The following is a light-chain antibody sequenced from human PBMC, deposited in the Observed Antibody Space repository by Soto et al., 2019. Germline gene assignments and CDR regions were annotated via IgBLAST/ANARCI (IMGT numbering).Light chain of an antibody. CDR1: QSVSSN. Sequence: EIVMTQSPATLSVSPGKRATLSCRASQSVSSNLAWYQQKPGQAPRLLIYGASTRATAIPARFSGSGSGTEFTLTISSLRSEDFAVYYCQQYNNWPRTFGQGTKVEIK. CDR3: QQYNNWPRT. CDR2: GAS. V-gene: IGKV3-15*01. J-gene: IGKJ1*01.